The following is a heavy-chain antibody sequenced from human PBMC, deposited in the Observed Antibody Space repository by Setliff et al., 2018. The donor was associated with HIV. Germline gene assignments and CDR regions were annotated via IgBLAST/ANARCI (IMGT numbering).Heavy chain of an antibody. Sequence: SETLSLTCTVSGGSISSSRYYWGWIRQPPGMGLEWIGSIYYSGTTYYNPSLKSRVTISVDTSKNQFSLKLTSVAAADTAMYFCARDGGDPRYSGTYNYWGQGALVTVSS. CDR3: ARDGGDPRYSGTYNY. CDR2: IYYSGTT. CDR1: GGSISSSRYY. V-gene: IGHV4-39*07. D-gene: IGHD1-26*01. J-gene: IGHJ4*02.